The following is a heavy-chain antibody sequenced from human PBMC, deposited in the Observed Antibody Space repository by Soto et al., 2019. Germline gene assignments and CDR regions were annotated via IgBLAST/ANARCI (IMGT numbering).Heavy chain of an antibody. Sequence: ASETLSLTCAVYGGSFSGYYWSWIRQPPGKGLEWIGEINHSGSTNYNPSLKSRVTISVDTSKNQFSLKLSSVTAADTAVYYCAREGGDILTGYYSGWFDPWGQGTLVTVSS. CDR3: AREGGDILTGYYSGWFDP. J-gene: IGHJ5*02. CDR1: GGSFSGYY. V-gene: IGHV4-34*01. CDR2: INHSGST. D-gene: IGHD3-9*01.